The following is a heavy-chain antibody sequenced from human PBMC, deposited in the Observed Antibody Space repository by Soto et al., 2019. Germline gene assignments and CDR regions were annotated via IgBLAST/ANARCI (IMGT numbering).Heavy chain of an antibody. Sequence: QVQLVESGGGVVQPGRSLRLSCAASGFIFSDYGMHWVRQAPGKGLEWVAVISYDGRNEYYAESVKGRFTISRDNSKNTLYLQMSSLGPEDTAVFYCAKDSSRRSSLGCFDPWGQGTLVTVSS. V-gene: IGHV3-30*18. CDR3: AKDSSRRSSLGCFDP. CDR1: GFIFSDYG. CDR2: ISYDGRNE. D-gene: IGHD3-16*01. J-gene: IGHJ5*02.